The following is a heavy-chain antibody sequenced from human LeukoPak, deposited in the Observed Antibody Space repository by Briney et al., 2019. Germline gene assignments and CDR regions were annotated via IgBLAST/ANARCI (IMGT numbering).Heavy chain of an antibody. V-gene: IGHV3-11*01. CDR2: ITSSGSTR. Sequence: LSLTCTVSGGSISSYYWSWIRQAPGKGLEWASYITSSGSTRYYPDSVKGRFTIPRDNAKNSLYLQMNSLRAEDTAVYYCARDRGSYSSSWGNAFDIWGQGTMVTVSS. J-gene: IGHJ3*02. CDR1: GGSISSYY. D-gene: IGHD6-13*01. CDR3: ARDRGSYSSSWGNAFDI.